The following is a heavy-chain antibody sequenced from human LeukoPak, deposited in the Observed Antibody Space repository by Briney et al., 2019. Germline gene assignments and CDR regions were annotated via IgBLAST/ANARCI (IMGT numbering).Heavy chain of an antibody. CDR3: ARSLLRLSGSSDV. CDR2: IYYTGST. Sequence: SETLSLTCTVSGGSINSGGYYWSWIRQHAGKGLEWIGYIYYTGSTYYNPSLKSRVTISVDTSKNQFSLKLRSVTAADTAVYYCARSLLRLSGSSDVWGQGTLVTVSS. V-gene: IGHV4-31*03. D-gene: IGHD1-26*01. CDR1: GGSINSGGYY. J-gene: IGHJ4*02.